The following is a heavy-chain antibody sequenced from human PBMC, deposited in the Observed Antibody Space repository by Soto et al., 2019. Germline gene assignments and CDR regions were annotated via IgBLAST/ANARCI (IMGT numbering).Heavy chain of an antibody. CDR2: ISAYNGNT. V-gene: IGHV1-18*01. D-gene: IGHD3-22*01. J-gene: IGHJ3*02. CDR1: GYTFTSYG. Sequence: ASVKVFCKASGYTFTSYGISWVRQAPGQGLEWMGWISAYNGNTNYAQKLQGRVTMTTDTSTSTAYMELRRLRSDDTAVYYCARDWKTYYYDSSGRGAFDIWGQGTMVTVSS. CDR3: ARDWKTYYYDSSGRGAFDI.